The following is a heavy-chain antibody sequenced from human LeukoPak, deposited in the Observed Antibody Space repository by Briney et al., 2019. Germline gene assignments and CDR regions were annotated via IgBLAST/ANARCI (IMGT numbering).Heavy chain of an antibody. V-gene: IGHV3-74*01. Sequence: GGSLRLSCAAWGFTFSGYWMHWVRQAPGKGLVWVSRIDGYGSTINYADSVKGRFTISRDNAKNMLYLQMNSLRAEDTAVYYCAEHPGNYESASIWGQGTMVTVSS. CDR2: IDGYGSTI. CDR3: AEHPGNYESASI. J-gene: IGHJ3*02. CDR1: GFTFSGYW. D-gene: IGHD3-22*01.